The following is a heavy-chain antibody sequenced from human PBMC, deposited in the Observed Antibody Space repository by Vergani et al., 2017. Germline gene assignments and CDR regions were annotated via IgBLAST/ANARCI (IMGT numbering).Heavy chain of an antibody. J-gene: IGHJ4*02. CDR2: ISSSSSYI. Sequence: EVQLVESGGGLVKPGGSLRLSCAASGFTFSSCSMNWVRQAPGKGLEWVSSISSSSSYIYYADSVKGRFTISRDNAKNSLYLQMNSLRAEDTAVYYCARDYSSGWTYFDYWGQGTLVTVSS. V-gene: IGHV3-21*01. CDR3: ARDYSSGWTYFDY. CDR1: GFTFSSCS. D-gene: IGHD6-19*01.